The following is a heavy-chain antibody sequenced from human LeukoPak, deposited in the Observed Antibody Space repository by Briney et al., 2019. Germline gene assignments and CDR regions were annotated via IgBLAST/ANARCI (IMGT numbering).Heavy chain of an antibody. V-gene: IGHV1-46*01. CDR3: ARDGSSSWHHDAFDI. CDR1: GYTVTSYY. Sequence: ASVKVSCKASGYTVTSYYMHWVRQGPGQGLEWRGIMNPSGGCTSYAQKFQGRVTMTRDTSTSTVYMELSRLRSEDAAGYYCARDGSSSWHHDAFDIWGQGTMATVCS. J-gene: IGHJ3*02. CDR2: MNPSGGCT. D-gene: IGHD6-13*01.